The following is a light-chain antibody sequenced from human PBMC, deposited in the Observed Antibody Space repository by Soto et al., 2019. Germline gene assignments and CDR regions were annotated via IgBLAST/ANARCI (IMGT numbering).Light chain of an antibody. V-gene: IGLV2-8*01. J-gene: IGLJ2*01. CDR2: EVN. CDR3: SSYAGSNRFE. Sequence: QSALTQPPSASGSPGQSVTISCTGTSSDVGGYNYVSWYQQHPGKAPKLIIYEVNKRPSGVPDRFSGSKSGNTASLTVSGLQAEDEADYYCSSYAGSNRFEVGGGTKLTV. CDR1: SSDVGGYNY.